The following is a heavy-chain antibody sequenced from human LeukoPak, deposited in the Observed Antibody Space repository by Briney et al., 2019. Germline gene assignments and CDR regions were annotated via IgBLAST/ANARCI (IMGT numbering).Heavy chain of an antibody. CDR1: GYSFTSYW. CDR3: ARRCRAGAVAGTVECYFDY. J-gene: IGHJ4*02. D-gene: IGHD6-19*01. Sequence: PGESLKISCKGSGYSFTSYWIGWVRQMPGKGLEWMGIIYPGDSDTRYSPSFQGQVTISADKSISTAYLQWSSLKASDTAMYYCARRCRAGAVAGTVECYFDYWGQGTLVTVSS. CDR2: IYPGDSDT. V-gene: IGHV5-51*01.